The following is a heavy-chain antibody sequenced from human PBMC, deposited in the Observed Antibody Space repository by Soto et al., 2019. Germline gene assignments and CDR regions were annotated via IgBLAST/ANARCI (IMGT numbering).Heavy chain of an antibody. D-gene: IGHD1-26*01. V-gene: IGHV3-33*01. CDR3: TRDPYGGSRYSSDS. CDR1: GFSFSNYA. CDR2: IWYDGSNK. J-gene: IGHJ4*02. Sequence: GGSLRLSCAASGFSFSNYAMHWVRQAPGKGLEWVAVIWYDGSNKYYADSVKGRFTISKDNSQTTVYLQMNSLRAEDTAVYYCTRDPYGGSRYSSDSWGPVPLVPVST.